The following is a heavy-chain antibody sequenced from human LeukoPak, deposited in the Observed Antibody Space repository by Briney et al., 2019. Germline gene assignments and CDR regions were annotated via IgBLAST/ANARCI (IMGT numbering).Heavy chain of an antibody. J-gene: IGHJ3*02. Sequence: SVKVSCKASGGTLSSHAISWVRQAPGQGLEWMGKIIPIVDIKNNAQKFQGRVTITADMSTSTAYMELSGLRSDDTAVYYCARRPSYYDFWSGYPVGYAFDIWGQGTMVTVSS. D-gene: IGHD3-3*01. CDR2: IIPIVDIK. CDR3: ARRPSYYDFWSGYPVGYAFDI. V-gene: IGHV1-69*04. CDR1: GGTLSSHA.